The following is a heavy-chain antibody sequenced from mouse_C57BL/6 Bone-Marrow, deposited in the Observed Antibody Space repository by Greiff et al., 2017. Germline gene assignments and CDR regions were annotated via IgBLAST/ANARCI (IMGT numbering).Heavy chain of an antibody. Sequence: QVQLQQPGAELVMPGASVKLSCKASGYTFTSYWMHWVKQRPGQGLEWIGEIDPSDSYTNYNQKFKGTSTLTVDKSSSTAYMQLSSLTSEDSAVYYCARYLTYYDYEEAYAMDYWGQGTSVTVSS. CDR1: GYTFTSYW. CDR3: ARYLTYYDYEEAYAMDY. CDR2: IDPSDSYT. J-gene: IGHJ4*01. D-gene: IGHD2-4*01. V-gene: IGHV1-69*01.